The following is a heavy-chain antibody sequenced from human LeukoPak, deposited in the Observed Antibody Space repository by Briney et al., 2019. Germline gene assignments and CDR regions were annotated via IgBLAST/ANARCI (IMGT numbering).Heavy chain of an antibody. D-gene: IGHD3-22*01. CDR1: GGTFSSHA. CDR2: IIPILGIA. CDR3: ASLGYDSSGAHWYLDL. V-gene: IGHV1-69*04. Sequence: ASVKVSCKASGGTFSSHAISWVRQAPGQGLEWMGRIIPILGIANYAQKFQGRVTITADKSTSTAYMELSSLRSEDTAVYYCASLGYDSSGAHWYLDLWGRGTLVTVSS. J-gene: IGHJ2*01.